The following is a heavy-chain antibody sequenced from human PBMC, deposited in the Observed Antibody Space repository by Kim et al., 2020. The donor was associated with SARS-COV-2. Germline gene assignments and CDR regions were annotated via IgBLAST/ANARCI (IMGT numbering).Heavy chain of an antibody. Sequence: ASVNVSCKVSGYTLTELSMHWVRQAPGKGLEWMGGFDPEDGETIYAQKFQGRVTMTEDTSTDTPYMELSSLRSEDTAVYYCATSTSITGTRAIYYYYYGMDVWGQGTTVTVSS. CDR1: GYTLTELS. CDR2: FDPEDGET. D-gene: IGHD1-7*01. J-gene: IGHJ6*02. V-gene: IGHV1-24*01. CDR3: ATSTSITGTRAIYYYYYGMDV.